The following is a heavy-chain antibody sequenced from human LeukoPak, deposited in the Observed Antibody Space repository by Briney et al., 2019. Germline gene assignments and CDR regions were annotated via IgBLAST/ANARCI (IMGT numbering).Heavy chain of an antibody. J-gene: IGHJ4*02. D-gene: IGHD3-10*01. V-gene: IGHV3-30*02. CDR2: LRNDRLIK. Sequence: GGSLRLSCTVSGFAFSSYGMHWVRQAPGKGLEWVAFLRNDRLIKDHADSVRGRFTISRDNSKNTLYLQMNSLRAEDTAVYYCATDPYGSGRYWGQGTQVTVSS. CDR1: GFAFSSYG. CDR3: ATDPYGSGRY.